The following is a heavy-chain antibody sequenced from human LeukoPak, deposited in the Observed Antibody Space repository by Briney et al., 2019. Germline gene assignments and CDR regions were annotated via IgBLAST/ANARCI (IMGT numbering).Heavy chain of an antibody. CDR3: ARDREVPGAIGYHYYYYMDV. CDR1: RFTFSSYW. V-gene: IGHV3-74*01. J-gene: IGHJ6*03. CDR2: INSDGSST. Sequence: GGSLRLPCAASRFTFSSYWMHWVRQAPGKGLVWVSRINSDGSSTSYADSVMGRFTISRDNAKNTLYLQMNGLRAEDTAVYYCARDREVPGAIGYHYYYYMDVWGKGTTVTVSS. D-gene: IGHD2-2*01.